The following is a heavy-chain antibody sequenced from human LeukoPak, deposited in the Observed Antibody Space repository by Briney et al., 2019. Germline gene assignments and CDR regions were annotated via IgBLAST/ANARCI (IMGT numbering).Heavy chain of an antibody. CDR2: LYHSGST. Sequence: PSETLSLTCTVSGYSISSGYYWGWIRQPPGKGLEWIGSLYHSGSTYYNPSLKSRVTISVDTSKNQFSLKLSSVTAADTAVYYCASKTSGDFWSGYYTPYYYYYMDVWGKGTTVTVSS. J-gene: IGHJ6*03. V-gene: IGHV4-38-2*02. CDR1: GYSISSGYY. CDR3: ASKTSGDFWSGYYTPYYYYYMDV. D-gene: IGHD3-3*01.